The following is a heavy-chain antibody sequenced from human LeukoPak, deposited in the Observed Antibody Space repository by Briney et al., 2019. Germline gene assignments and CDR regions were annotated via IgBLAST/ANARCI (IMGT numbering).Heavy chain of an antibody. CDR2: INHSGST. J-gene: IGHJ4*02. Sequence: PSETLSLTCAVYGGSFSGYYWSWIRQPPGKGLEWIGEINHSGSTNYNPSLKSRVTISVDTSKNQFSLKLSSVTAADTAVYYCARGGGWSYYDSSGYYYDYWGQGTLVTVSS. CDR1: GGSFSGYY. D-gene: IGHD3-22*01. V-gene: IGHV4-34*01. CDR3: ARGGGWSYYDSSGYYYDY.